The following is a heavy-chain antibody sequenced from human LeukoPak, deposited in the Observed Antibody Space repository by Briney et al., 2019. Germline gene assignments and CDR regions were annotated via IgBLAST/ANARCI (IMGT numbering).Heavy chain of an antibody. CDR3: ARLILPLYFDP. J-gene: IGHJ5*02. CDR1: AYSFTSCW. Sequence: GESLKIPCKGSAYSFTSCWSGWVRQMSGKGLEWMGIIYPGDSETRYSPSFQGQVTISADKSISTTYLQWSSLKASDTAIYYCARLILPLYFDPWGQGTLVTVSS. D-gene: IGHD2-8*01. CDR2: IYPGDSET. V-gene: IGHV5-51*01.